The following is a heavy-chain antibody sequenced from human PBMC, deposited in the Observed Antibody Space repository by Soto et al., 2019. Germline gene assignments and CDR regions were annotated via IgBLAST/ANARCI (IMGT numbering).Heavy chain of an antibody. J-gene: IGHJ5*02. Sequence: SRTLSLTCAISGDSVSSNTASWNWIRQSPSRGLEWLGGTYFRSKWYNDYAVSVKSRIITNPDTSNNQFSLQLNSVTPEDTAVYFCAKGDNLGPKTGYAFDPWGQGIMVTVSS. D-gene: IGHD5-12*01. CDR3: AKGDNLGPKTGYAFDP. CDR2: TYFRSKWYN. CDR1: GDSVSSNTAS. V-gene: IGHV6-1*01.